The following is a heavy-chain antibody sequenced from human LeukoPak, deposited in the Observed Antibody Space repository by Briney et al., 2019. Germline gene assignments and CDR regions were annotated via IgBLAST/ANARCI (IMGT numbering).Heavy chain of an antibody. CDR2: INPNSGGT. Sequence: GASVKVSCKASGYAFTGYYMHWVRQAPGQGLEWMGWINPNSGGTNYAQKFQGRVTMTRDTSISTAYMELSRLRSDDTAVYYCAKHLRRRFFSKTLGFDPWGQGTLVTVSS. CDR1: GYAFTGYY. D-gene: IGHD3-3*01. V-gene: IGHV1-2*02. J-gene: IGHJ5*02. CDR3: AKHLRRRFFSKTLGFDP.